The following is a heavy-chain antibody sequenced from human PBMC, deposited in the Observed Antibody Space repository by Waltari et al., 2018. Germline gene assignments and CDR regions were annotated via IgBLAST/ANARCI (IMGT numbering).Heavy chain of an antibody. V-gene: IGHV4-39*07. D-gene: IGHD1-1*01. CDR3: MRDQRSTVLD. Sequence: QLQLQESGPGLVKPSETLSLTCTVSGGSISNGDYHWGWVRQPPGKGLEWISTIHYTGSTYYNPSLKSRLTISVDTSKNQFSLKLSSVIAADTAVYHCMRDQRSTVLDWGQGTLVTVSS. CDR1: GGSISNGDYH. CDR2: IHYTGST. J-gene: IGHJ4*02.